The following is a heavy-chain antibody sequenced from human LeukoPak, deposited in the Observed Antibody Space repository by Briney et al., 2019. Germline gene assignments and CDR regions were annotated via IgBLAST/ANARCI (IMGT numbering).Heavy chain of an antibody. CDR3: ACRPSSVYYYGIFDY. V-gene: IGHV3-7*01. CDR2: IKQDGSEK. Sequence: GSLRLSCAASGFTFSGHWMSWVRQAPGKGPEWVANIKQDGSEKYYVDSVKGRFTISRDNAKNSLYLQMNSLRVEDTAVYYCACRPSSVYYYGIFDYWGQGTLVTVSS. CDR1: GFTFSGHW. J-gene: IGHJ4*02. D-gene: IGHD3-22*01.